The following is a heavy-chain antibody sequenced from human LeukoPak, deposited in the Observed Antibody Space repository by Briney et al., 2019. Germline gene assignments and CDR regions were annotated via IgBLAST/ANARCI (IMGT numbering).Heavy chain of an antibody. V-gene: IGHV3-7*01. CDR3: ARGGMTGTPDY. CDR2: IKQDGTET. J-gene: IGHJ4*02. Sequence: PGGSLRLSCEASGFASSNDLMTWVRQVPGKGLEWVANIKQDGTETYYVDSVKGRFTLSRDNARNSLYLQMSYLGVDDTAVYYCARGGMTGTPDYWGQGTLVTVSS. CDR1: GFASSNDL. D-gene: IGHD1-7*01.